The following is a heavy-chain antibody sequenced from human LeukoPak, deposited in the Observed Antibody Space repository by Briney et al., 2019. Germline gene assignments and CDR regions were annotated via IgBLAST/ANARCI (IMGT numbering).Heavy chain of an antibody. CDR3: ARSIGRIKYIDV. Sequence: ASETLSLTCTVSGGSMRSYYWSWMRQPAAKGLQWIGRIDASGYTNYNTSLKSRVIMSVDTSKNQLSMKLTSVTAADTAVYYCARSIGRIKYIDVWGKGTTVTVSS. D-gene: IGHD3/OR15-3a*01. CDR2: IDASGYT. V-gene: IGHV4-4*07. CDR1: GGSMRSYY. J-gene: IGHJ6*03.